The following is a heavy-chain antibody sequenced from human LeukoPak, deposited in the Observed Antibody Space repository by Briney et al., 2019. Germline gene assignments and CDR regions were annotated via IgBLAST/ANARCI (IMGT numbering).Heavy chain of an antibody. CDR1: GFTFSSST. Sequence: SVKVSCKASGFTFSSSTVQWVRQARGQRLEWLGWIIVGSGNTNYAQRFQERLTITRDMSTGTADMELSSLRSEDTAVYYCAAVHSDWYFSWYFDLWGRGTLVTVSS. J-gene: IGHJ2*01. CDR2: IIVGSGNT. D-gene: IGHD2-21*02. V-gene: IGHV1-58*01. CDR3: AAVHSDWYFSWYFDL.